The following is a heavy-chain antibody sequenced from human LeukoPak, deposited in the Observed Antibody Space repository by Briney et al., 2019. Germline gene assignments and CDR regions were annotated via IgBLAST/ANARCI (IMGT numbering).Heavy chain of an antibody. CDR1: RFTFSDYY. J-gene: IGHJ5*02. Sequence: PGGSLRLSCAASRFTFSDYYVSWICQAPGKGLEWVSYISSSSSYTNYADSVKGRFTISRDNAKNSLYLQMNSLRAEDTAVYYCARGLVGEGEFDPWGQGSLVTVSS. CDR2: ISSSSSYT. CDR3: ARGLVGEGEFDP. D-gene: IGHD1-26*01. V-gene: IGHV3-11*06.